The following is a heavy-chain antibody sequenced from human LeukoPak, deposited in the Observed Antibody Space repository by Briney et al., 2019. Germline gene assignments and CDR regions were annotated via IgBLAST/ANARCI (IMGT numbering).Heavy chain of an antibody. J-gene: IGHJ5*02. CDR1: GYTFTAYY. V-gene: IGHV1-2*02. Sequence: ASVKVSCKASGYTFTAYYMHWVRPAPEQGREWMGSINTNIGGTNYTQKFQGTVTMTRDTSTSTACIELGRLRSDDTAVYYCARPVTTQGNWFDPWGQGTLVTVSS. CDR2: INTNIGGT. D-gene: IGHD4-11*01. CDR3: ARPVTTQGNWFDP.